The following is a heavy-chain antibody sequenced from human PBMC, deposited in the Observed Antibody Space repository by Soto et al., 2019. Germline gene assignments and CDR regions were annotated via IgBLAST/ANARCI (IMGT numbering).Heavy chain of an antibody. V-gene: IGHV4-59*08. Sequence: QVQLQESGPGLVKPSETLSLTCTVSRGSISLYYWTWIRQPPGKGLEWIGYIYYSGSTNYNPSLKSRVTMSIDTSKNQFSLKLTSVTAADTAVYYCATYDVDTAMDHWGQGTLVTVSS. CDR2: IYYSGST. J-gene: IGHJ4*02. CDR1: RGSISLYY. CDR3: ATYDVDTAMDH. D-gene: IGHD5-18*01.